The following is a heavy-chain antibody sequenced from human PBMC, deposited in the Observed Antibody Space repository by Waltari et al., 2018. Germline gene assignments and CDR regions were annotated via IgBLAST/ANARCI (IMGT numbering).Heavy chain of an antibody. CDR2: IRSRSGYI. Sequence: EVQLVESGGGLVKPGGSLRLSCAASGFTFSSYSMNWVRQAPGKGLEWVSAIRSRSGYIYYPDSVEGRFTISRDNAKNSLYRQMNSLRAEDTAVYYCARGGGAVAGTTGYWGQGTLVTVSS. CDR3: ARGGGAVAGTTGY. D-gene: IGHD6-19*01. J-gene: IGHJ4*02. V-gene: IGHV3-21*01. CDR1: GFTFSSYS.